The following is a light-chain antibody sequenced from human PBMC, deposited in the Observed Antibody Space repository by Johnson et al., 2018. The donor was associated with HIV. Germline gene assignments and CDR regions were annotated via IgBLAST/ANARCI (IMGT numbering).Light chain of an antibody. J-gene: IGLJ1*01. Sequence: TPPPSVSAAPGQRVSISCSGSGSNIGNNYVSWYQQVPGTAPKLLIFDNSRRPSGIPDRFSGSKSGTSATLGITGLQTGDEADYYCGTWDSSVRTAFFGTGTKVTVL. CDR3: GTWDSSVRTAF. CDR1: GSNIGNNY. V-gene: IGLV1-51*01. CDR2: DNS.